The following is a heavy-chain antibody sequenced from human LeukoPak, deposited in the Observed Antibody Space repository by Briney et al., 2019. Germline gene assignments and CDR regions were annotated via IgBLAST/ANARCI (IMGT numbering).Heavy chain of an antibody. Sequence: SETLSLTCTVSGGSINSYYWSWIRQPPGKGLEWIGYIYYSGNTNYNPSLKSRITISVDTSKNQFSLKLSSVTAADTAVYFCASGVGGYYFYDYWGQGTLVTVSS. J-gene: IGHJ4*02. CDR2: IYYSGNT. D-gene: IGHD1-26*01. CDR3: ASGVGGYYFYDY. V-gene: IGHV4-59*01. CDR1: GGSINSYY.